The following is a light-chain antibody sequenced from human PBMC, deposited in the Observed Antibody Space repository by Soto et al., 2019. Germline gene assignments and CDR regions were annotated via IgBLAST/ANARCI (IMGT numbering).Light chain of an antibody. CDR3: QQSYSSPYT. CDR1: QSINIY. Sequence: IQMTQSPSSLSASVGDRVTVTCRASQSINIYLNWYQQKPGKAPTLLIYGASSLQSGVPSRFSGGGSRTDLTLTICSLQPEDFATYYCQQSYSSPYTFGQGTKLEIK. J-gene: IGKJ2*01. V-gene: IGKV1-39*01. CDR2: GAS.